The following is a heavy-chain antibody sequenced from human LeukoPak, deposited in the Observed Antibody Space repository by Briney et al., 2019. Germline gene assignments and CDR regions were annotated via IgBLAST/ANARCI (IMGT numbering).Heavy chain of an antibody. Sequence: GRSLRLSCAASGFTFSSYGMHWVRQAPGKGLEGVAVISYDGSNKYYADSVKGRFTISRDNSKNTLYLQMNSLRAEDTAVYYCAKDRGWFGELIYWFDPWGQGTLVTVSS. V-gene: IGHV3-30*18. CDR3: AKDRGWFGELIYWFDP. D-gene: IGHD3-10*01. CDR2: ISYDGSNK. CDR1: GFTFSSYG. J-gene: IGHJ5*02.